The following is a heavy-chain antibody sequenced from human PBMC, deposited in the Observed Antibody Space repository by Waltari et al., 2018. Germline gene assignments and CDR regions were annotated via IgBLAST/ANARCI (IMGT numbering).Heavy chain of an antibody. CDR3: AIQISGVVF. Sequence: GGGLVQPGGSLRLSCAASGFTFSAYRMHWVRQAPGKGLVWVSLINADGRATLYADSVKGRFTMSRDNAKDTLYLQMNSLRGEDTAVYYCAIQISGVVFWGQGTLVTVSS. CDR2: INADGRAT. V-gene: IGHV3-74*01. D-gene: IGHD3-3*01. CDR1: GFTFSAYR. J-gene: IGHJ4*02.